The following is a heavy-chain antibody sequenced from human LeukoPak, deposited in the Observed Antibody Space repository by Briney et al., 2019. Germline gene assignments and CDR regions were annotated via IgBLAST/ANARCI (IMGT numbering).Heavy chain of an antibody. Sequence: SETLSLTCAVYGGSFSGYYWSWIRQPPGKGLEWIGEINHSGSTNYNPSLNSRVTISVDTSKNQFSLKLSSVTAADTAVYYCARGPNRPIRLDYWGQGTLVTVSS. CDR1: GGSFSGYY. J-gene: IGHJ4*02. V-gene: IGHV4-34*01. D-gene: IGHD1-14*01. CDR2: INHSGST. CDR3: ARGPNRPIRLDY.